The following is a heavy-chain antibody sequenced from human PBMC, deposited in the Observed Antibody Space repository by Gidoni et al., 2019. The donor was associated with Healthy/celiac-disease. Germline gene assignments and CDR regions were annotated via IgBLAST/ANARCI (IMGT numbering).Heavy chain of an antibody. J-gene: IGHJ4*02. D-gene: IGHD5-12*01. CDR2: ISYDGSNK. V-gene: IGHV3-30-3*01. CDR3: ARDRSYSLDY. CDR1: GFTFSSYA. Sequence: QVQLVESGGGVVQPGRSLRLYCAASGFTFSSYAMHWVRQAPGKGLEWVAVISYDGSNKYYADSVKGRFTISRDNSKNTLYLQMNSLRAEDTAVYYCARDRSYSLDYWGQGTLVTVSS.